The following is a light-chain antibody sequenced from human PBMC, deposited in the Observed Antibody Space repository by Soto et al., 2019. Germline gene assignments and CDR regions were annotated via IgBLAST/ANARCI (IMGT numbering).Light chain of an antibody. CDR2: AAS. Sequence: INKTPSSLSASVGDTVTLTCRASQSGDNSLKCSQPKPGKAPGLLIYAASTLQSGVPSRFSASGSGTDFTLTISSLQPEDFATYYCQQDLRPPRTFGPGTKV. J-gene: IGKJ3*01. V-gene: IGKV1-39*01. CDR1: QSGDNS. CDR3: QQDLRPPRT.